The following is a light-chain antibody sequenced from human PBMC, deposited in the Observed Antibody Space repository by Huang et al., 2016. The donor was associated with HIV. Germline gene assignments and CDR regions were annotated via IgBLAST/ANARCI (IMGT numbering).Light chain of an antibody. V-gene: IGKV3-15*01. Sequence: ERVMTQSPATLSVSQGERATLSCRASQYVSSNLAWYQQRPGQAPRLLIYGASTRVTDIPARFSGSGSGIEFTLTISSLQSEDFAVYYCLQYNNWPRTFGQGTKLEIK. CDR3: LQYNNWPRT. J-gene: IGKJ2*01. CDR2: GAS. CDR1: QYVSSN.